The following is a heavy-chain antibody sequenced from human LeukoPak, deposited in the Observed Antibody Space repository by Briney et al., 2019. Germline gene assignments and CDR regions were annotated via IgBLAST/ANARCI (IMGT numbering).Heavy chain of an antibody. CDR1: GGSISSSSYY. CDR2: IYYSGST. D-gene: IGHD2-15*01. CDR3: ARIGGYCSGGSCYPEDAFDI. Sequence: PSETLSLTCTVSGGSISSSSYYWGWIRQPPGKGLKWIGSIYYSGSTYYNPSLKSRVTISVDTSKNQFSLKLSSVTAADTAVYYCARIGGYCSGGSCYPEDAFDIWGQGTMVTVSS. J-gene: IGHJ3*02. V-gene: IGHV4-39*01.